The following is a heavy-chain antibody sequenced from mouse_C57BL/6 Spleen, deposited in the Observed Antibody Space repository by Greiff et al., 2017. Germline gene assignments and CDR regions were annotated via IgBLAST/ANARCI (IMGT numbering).Heavy chain of an antibody. J-gene: IGHJ3*01. CDR2: IWGVGST. V-gene: IGHV2-6*01. CDR1: GFSLTSYG. Sequence: QVQLQQSGPGLVAPSQSLSITCTVSGFSLTSYGVDWVRQSPGTGLEWLGVIWGVGSTNYNSALKSRLSNSKYTSKSQVFLNMNSLQTDDTAMYYCASGELRFAYWGQGTLVTVSA. D-gene: IGHD4-1*01. CDR3: ASGELRFAY.